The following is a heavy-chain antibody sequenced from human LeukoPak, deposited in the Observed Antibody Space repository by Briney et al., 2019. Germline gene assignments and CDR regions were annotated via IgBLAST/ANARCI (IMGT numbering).Heavy chain of an antibody. V-gene: IGHV4-4*07. Sequence: PSETLSLTCTVSGGSISSYYWSWIRQPAGKGLEWIGRIYTSGSTNYNPSLKSRVTMSVDTSKNQFSLKLSSVTAVDTAVYYCARGERRGYGPSYYYYYMDVWGKGTTVTVSS. D-gene: IGHD5-12*01. CDR2: IYTSGST. CDR3: ARGERRGYGPSYYYYYMDV. CDR1: GGSISSYY. J-gene: IGHJ6*03.